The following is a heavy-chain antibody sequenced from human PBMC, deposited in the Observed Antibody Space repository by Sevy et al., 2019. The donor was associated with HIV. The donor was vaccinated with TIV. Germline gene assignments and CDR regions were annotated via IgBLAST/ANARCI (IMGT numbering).Heavy chain of an antibody. Sequence: SETLSLTCSVSGGSVNNHYWSWIRQPPGKGLEWIGYMSYSGNTDYNPSLKSRVTISIDTSKNQFSLKLSSVTAADTAVYYCARELHEYISFPKKRYYYYGMDVWGQGTTVTVSS. CDR3: ARELHEYISFPKKRYYYYGMDV. CDR2: MSYSGNT. J-gene: IGHJ6*02. CDR1: GGSVNNHY. V-gene: IGHV4-59*02. D-gene: IGHD6-6*01.